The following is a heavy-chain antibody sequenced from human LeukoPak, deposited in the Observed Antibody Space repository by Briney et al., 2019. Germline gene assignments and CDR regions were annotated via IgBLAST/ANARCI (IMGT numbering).Heavy chain of an antibody. CDR3: ARGPVTYYYYMDV. J-gene: IGHJ6*03. Sequence: GASVEVSCKAAGYTFTGYYMHWVRQAPGQGLEWMGWINPNSGGTNYAQKFQGRVTMTRDTSISTAYMELSRLRSDDTAVYYCARGPVTYYYYMDVWGKGTTVTVSS. CDR2: INPNSGGT. CDR1: GYTFTGYY. D-gene: IGHD4-11*01. V-gene: IGHV1-2*02.